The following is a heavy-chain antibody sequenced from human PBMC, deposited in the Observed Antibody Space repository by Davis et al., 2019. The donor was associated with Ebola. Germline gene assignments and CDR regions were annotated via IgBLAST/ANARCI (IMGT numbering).Heavy chain of an antibody. CDR2: ISYDGSNK. V-gene: IGHV3-30*18. CDR3: AKGYGSGSPRYNWFDP. Sequence: GESLKISCAASGFTFSGYGMHWVRQAPGKGLEWVAVISYDGSNKYYADSVKGRFTISRDNSKNTLYLQMNSLRAEDTAVYYCAKGYGSGSPRYNWFDPWGQGTLVTVSS. J-gene: IGHJ5*02. CDR1: GFTFSGYG. D-gene: IGHD3-10*01.